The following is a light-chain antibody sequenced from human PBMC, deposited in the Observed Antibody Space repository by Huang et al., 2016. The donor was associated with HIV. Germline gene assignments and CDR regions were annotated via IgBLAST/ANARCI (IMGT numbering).Light chain of an antibody. CDR2: GAS. J-gene: IGKJ2*04. Sequence: EMVMTQSPAPLVVSLGERATLSCRASQGVSRNVAWYQRKPGPAPRLLIHGASTRVSGIPARFSGSGSETDFTLTIRSLQSEDSAVYYCQQYNKWPRSFGQGTKLEIK. CDR1: QGVSRN. V-gene: IGKV3-15*01. CDR3: QQYNKWPRS.